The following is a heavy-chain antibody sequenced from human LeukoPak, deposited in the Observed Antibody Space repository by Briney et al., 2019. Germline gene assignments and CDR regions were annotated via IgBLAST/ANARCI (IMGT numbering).Heavy chain of an antibody. J-gene: IGHJ4*02. CDR3: ARSFSGFSFDC. Sequence: GGSLILSCAASGFTFSDYYMSWIRQAPGKGLEWLSYITTSSSYTNYADSVKGRFTISRDNAKNSLYLQMNSLRAEDTAVYYCARSFSGFSFDCWGQGTLVTVSS. V-gene: IGHV3-11*03. D-gene: IGHD5-12*01. CDR2: ITTSSSYT. CDR1: GFTFSDYY.